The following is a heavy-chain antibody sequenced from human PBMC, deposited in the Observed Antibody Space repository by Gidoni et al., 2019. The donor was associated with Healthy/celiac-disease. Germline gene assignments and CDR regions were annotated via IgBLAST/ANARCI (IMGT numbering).Heavy chain of an antibody. Sequence: LLESGGGLVQPGGSLRLSCSASAFTFSSYSMSWVRQAPGKGLEGVSAIRGSGGSTYYADSVKGRFTISRDNSKNTLYLQMNSLRAEDTAVYYCAKRGGTYGSGSYYSLHFDYWGQGTLVTVSS. CDR2: IRGSGGST. J-gene: IGHJ4*02. D-gene: IGHD3-10*01. CDR1: AFTFSSYS. CDR3: AKRGGTYGSGSYYSLHFDY. V-gene: IGHV3-23*01.